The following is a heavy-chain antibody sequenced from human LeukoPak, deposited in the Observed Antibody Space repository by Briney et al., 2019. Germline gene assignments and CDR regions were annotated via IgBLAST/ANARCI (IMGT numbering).Heavy chain of an antibody. CDR1: GGSFSGYY. CDR3: AATYYDFWSGYSYYFDY. CDR2: INHSGST. Sequence: SETLSLTCAVYGGSFSGYYWSWIRQPPGKGLEWIGEINHSGSTNYNPSLKSRVTISVDTSKNQFSLKLSSVTAADTAVYYCAATYYDFWSGYSYYFDYWGQGTLVTVSS. V-gene: IGHV4-34*01. J-gene: IGHJ4*02. D-gene: IGHD3-3*01.